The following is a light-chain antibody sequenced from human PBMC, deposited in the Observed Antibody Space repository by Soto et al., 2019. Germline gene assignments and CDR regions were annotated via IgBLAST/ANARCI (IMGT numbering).Light chain of an antibody. J-gene: IGKJ2*01. CDR3: QQSYSIPHT. CDR2: DAS. CDR1: QGIATG. V-gene: IGKV1-13*02. Sequence: TQSPSSLSASIGDTVTLSCRASQGIATGLAWYQQKPGAPPKLLIYDASTLERGIPSRFSGRGSGTHFILTINNLQPEDFATYFCQQSYSIPHTFGQGTKVDIK.